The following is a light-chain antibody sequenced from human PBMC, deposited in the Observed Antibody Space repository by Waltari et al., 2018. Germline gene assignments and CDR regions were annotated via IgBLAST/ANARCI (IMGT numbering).Light chain of an antibody. CDR2: TTS. CDR3: LLYYGGAMV. CDR1: TGAVTSGYY. V-gene: IGLV7-43*01. J-gene: IGLJ2*01. Sequence: QTVVTQEPSLTVSPGGTVTLTCASSTGAVTSGYYPNWVQQKPGQAPRALIYTTSNKYSWTPARFSGSLLGGKAALTLSGVQPEDEAEYYCLLYYGGAMVFGGGTKLTVL.